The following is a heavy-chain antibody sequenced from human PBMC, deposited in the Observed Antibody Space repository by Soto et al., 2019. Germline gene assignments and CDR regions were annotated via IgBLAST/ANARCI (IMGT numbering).Heavy chain of an antibody. J-gene: IGHJ6*03. CDR2: ISGSGGST. V-gene: IGHV3-23*01. CDR3: AKDLRYCSGGSCYLPAFYYYYYMDV. CDR1: GFTFSSYA. Sequence: PGGSLRLSCAASGFTFSSYAMSWVRQAPGKGLEWVSAISGSGGSTYYADSVKDRFTISRDNSKNTLYLQMNSLRAEDTAVYYCAKDLRYCSGGSCYLPAFYYYYYMDVWGKGTTVTVS. D-gene: IGHD2-15*01.